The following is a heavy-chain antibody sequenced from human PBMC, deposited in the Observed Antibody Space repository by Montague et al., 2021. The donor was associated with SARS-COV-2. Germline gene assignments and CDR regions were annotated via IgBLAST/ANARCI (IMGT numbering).Heavy chain of an antibody. CDR3: AKTEAGYCSGGSCVVGY. V-gene: IGHV3-23*01. CDR2: ISGSGGDT. CDR1: GFTFSSYA. J-gene: IGHJ4*02. D-gene: IGHD2-15*01. Sequence: SLRLSCAASGFTFSSYAMSWVRQAPGKGLEWVSVISGSGGDTYYAGSVKGRFTISRDNFKNTQYLQMNSLRAEDAAVYYCAKTEAGYCSGGSCVVGYWGQGTLVIVSS.